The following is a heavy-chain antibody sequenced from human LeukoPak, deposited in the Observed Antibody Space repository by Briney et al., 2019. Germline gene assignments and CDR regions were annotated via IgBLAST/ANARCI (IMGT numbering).Heavy chain of an antibody. V-gene: IGHV3-30*18. D-gene: IGHD6-13*01. CDR2: ISYDGSDI. CDR3: AKDRSSSWCIDY. J-gene: IGHJ4*02. Sequence: GRSLRLSCAASGFTFSSNGMHWVRQPPGKGLEWVAVISYDGSDIHYADSVKGRFTISRDNSKNTLFLQMNSLRAEDTAVYYCAKDRSSSWCIDYWGQGTLVTVSS. CDR1: GFTFSSNG.